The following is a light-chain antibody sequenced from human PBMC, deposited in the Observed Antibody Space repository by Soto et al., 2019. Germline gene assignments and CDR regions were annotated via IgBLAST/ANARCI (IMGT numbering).Light chain of an antibody. J-gene: IGLJ1*01. CDR1: GSNIGSNT. CDR2: SNN. CDR3: AAWDDSLNGYV. Sequence: SVLTQPPSASGTPGQRVTISCSGSGSNIGSNTVNWYQQLPGTAPKLLFYSNNQRPSGVPDRFSGSKSGTSASLAISGLQSEDEADYYCAAWDDSLNGYVFGTGTKVTVL. V-gene: IGLV1-44*01.